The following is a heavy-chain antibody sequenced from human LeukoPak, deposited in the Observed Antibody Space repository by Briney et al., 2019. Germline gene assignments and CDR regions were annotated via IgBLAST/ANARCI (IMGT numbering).Heavy chain of an antibody. J-gene: IGHJ4*02. CDR3: ASAAGAYDN. Sequence: GGSLRLSCAASGFTFSSNYMNWVRQAPGKGLEWVSLIYSGGSTHYADSVKGRFTIPRDNSKNTVWLQMNSLRAEDTAVYYCASAAGAYDNWGQGTLVTVSS. CDR1: GFTFSSNY. CDR2: IYSGGST. D-gene: IGHD6-13*01. V-gene: IGHV3-66*01.